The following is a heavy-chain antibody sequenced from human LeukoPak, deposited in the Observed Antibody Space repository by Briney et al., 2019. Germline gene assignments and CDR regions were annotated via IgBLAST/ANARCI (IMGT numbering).Heavy chain of an antibody. J-gene: IGHJ6*02. D-gene: IGHD1-7*01. V-gene: IGHV3-15*04. CDR1: GFTLNYAW. CDR3: TTDEDWNYARKDV. CDR2: TVSEIDGGTT. Sequence: WGSLRLSCAASGFTLNYAWMSWVRQVPGKGLEWVGQTVSEIDGGTTDYAAPVKGRFTISRDDSKGTLYLQMNSLKIEDTAVYYCTTDEDWNYARKDVWGQGATVIVSS.